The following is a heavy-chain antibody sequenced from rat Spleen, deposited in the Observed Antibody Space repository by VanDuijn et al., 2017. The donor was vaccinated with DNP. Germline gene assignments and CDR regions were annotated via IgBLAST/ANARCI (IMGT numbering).Heavy chain of an antibody. CDR2: ITYSGDT. Sequence: EVQLQESGPGLVKPSQSLSLTCSVTGYSITSNYWGWIRKFPGNKMEWVGNITYSGDTSYNPSLRSRISITRDTSKNQFFLHLNSVTTEDTATYYCARWGYWYFDFWGPGTMITVSS. V-gene: IGHV3-1*01. CDR1: GYSITSNY. J-gene: IGHJ1*01. CDR3: ARWGYWYFDF.